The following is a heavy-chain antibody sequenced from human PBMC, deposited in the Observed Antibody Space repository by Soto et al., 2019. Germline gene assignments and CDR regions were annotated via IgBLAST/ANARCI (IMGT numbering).Heavy chain of an antibody. J-gene: IGHJ4*02. CDR3: AKVRGLASRPDY. CDR1: GFTFSSYG. CDR2: ISYDGSNK. D-gene: IGHD6-6*01. V-gene: IGHV3-30*18. Sequence: VQLVESGGGVVQPGRSLRLSCAASGFTFSSYGMHWVRQAPGKGLEWVAVISYDGSNKYYADSVKGRFTISRDNSKNTLYLQMNSLRAEDTAVYYCAKVRGLASRPDYWGQGTLVTVSS.